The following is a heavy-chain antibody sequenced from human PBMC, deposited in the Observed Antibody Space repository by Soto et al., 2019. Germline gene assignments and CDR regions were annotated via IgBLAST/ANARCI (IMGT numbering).Heavy chain of an antibody. CDR3: ARWGRLVGIPEGYGMDV. J-gene: IGHJ6*02. CDR1: GGSITQYY. D-gene: IGHD2-21*01. V-gene: IGHV4-59*01. Sequence: SETLSLTCAVSGGSITQYYWNWLRQSPGKGLEWIVSVSSTGSTVFNPSLTSRVTVSLDTSKNQLSLTLNSVTAADTAVYYCARWGRLVGIPEGYGMDVWGQGTTVTVSS. CDR2: VSSTGST.